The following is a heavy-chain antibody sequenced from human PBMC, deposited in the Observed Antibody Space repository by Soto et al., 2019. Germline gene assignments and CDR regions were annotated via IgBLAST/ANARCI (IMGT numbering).Heavy chain of an antibody. Sequence: GGSLRLSCAASGFTFSSYAMSWVRQAPGKGLEWVSAISGSGGSTYYADSVKGRFTISRDNSKNTLYLQMNSLRAEDTAVYYCAKYCILWFGEGYFDYWGQGTLVTVSS. D-gene: IGHD3-10*01. CDR3: AKYCILWFGEGYFDY. V-gene: IGHV3-23*01. CDR1: GFTFSSYA. CDR2: ISGSGGST. J-gene: IGHJ4*02.